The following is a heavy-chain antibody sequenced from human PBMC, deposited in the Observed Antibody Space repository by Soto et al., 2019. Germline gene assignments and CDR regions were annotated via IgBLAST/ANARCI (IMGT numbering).Heavy chain of an antibody. Sequence: GGSLRLSCAASGFTFDSPYSHGMSWVRQSPGKGPEWVSTISSNGANTHYAESVKGRFTISKDASRNTVHLHMNNLRAEDTATYFCVSWVSAHFDYWGHGTPVTVSS. D-gene: IGHD2-8*01. CDR1: GFTFDSPYSHG. V-gene: IGHV3-23*01. CDR2: ISSNGANT. CDR3: VSWVSAHFDY. J-gene: IGHJ4*01.